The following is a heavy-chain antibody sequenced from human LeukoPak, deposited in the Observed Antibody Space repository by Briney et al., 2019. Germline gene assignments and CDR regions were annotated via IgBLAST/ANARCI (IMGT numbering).Heavy chain of an antibody. V-gene: IGHV1-46*01. Sequence: ASVKVSCKASGGTFSSYAISWVRQAPGQGLEWMGIINPSGGSTSYAQKFQGRVTMTRDMSTSTVYMELSSLRSEDTAVYYCARGGYGDPWAFDIWGQGTMVTVSS. CDR2: INPSGGST. D-gene: IGHD4-17*01. CDR1: GGTFSSYA. CDR3: ARGGYGDPWAFDI. J-gene: IGHJ3*02.